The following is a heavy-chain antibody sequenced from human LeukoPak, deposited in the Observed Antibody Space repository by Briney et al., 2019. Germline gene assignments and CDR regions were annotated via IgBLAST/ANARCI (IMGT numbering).Heavy chain of an antibody. D-gene: IGHD1-1*01. Sequence: QTGGSLRLSCAASGFTFDDYGMSWVRQAPGKGLEWVSYISSSGSTIYYADSVKGRSTISRDNAKNSLYPQMNSLRAEDTAVYYCARAYPDDAEPYYYYMDVWGKGTTVTTSS. V-gene: IGHV3-48*03. J-gene: IGHJ6*03. CDR3: ARAYPDDAEPYYYYMDV. CDR1: GFTFDDYG. CDR2: ISSSGSTI.